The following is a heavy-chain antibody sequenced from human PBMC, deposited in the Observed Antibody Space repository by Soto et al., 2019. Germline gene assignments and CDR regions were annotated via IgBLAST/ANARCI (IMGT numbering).Heavy chain of an antibody. CDR2: VKDGGST. Sequence: QVQLQQWGAGLLKPSETLSLTCTVNGGSLTGYYWSWIRQPPGKGLEWIGEVKDGGSTNYSPSLRGRVSISADTSKNHFSLRLNSVTAADTAVYFCARGQEGLVATHWDQGALVTVSP. V-gene: IGHV4-34*01. CDR3: ARGQEGLVATH. CDR1: GGSLTGYY. D-gene: IGHD5-12*01. J-gene: IGHJ4*02.